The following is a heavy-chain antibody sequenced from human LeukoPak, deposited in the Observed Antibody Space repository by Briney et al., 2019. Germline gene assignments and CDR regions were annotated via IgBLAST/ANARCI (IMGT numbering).Heavy chain of an antibody. V-gene: IGHV4-59*12. J-gene: IGHJ4*02. Sequence: SETLSLTCTVSGASISSYCWSWIRQPPGKGLEWIGYIYYSGSTNYNPSLKSRVTISVDMSKNQLSLKLTSVTAADTAVYYCAREAQYSSALTHIDYWSQGTLVTVSS. D-gene: IGHD6-19*01. CDR1: GASISSYC. CDR3: AREAQYSSALTHIDY. CDR2: IYYSGST.